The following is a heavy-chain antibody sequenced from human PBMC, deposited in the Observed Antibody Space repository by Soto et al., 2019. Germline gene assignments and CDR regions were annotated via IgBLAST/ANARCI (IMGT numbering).Heavy chain of an antibody. CDR3: AKGSVVVVAEFDA. CDR1: GFTFNNYA. D-gene: IGHD2-21*01. CDR2: ISSSGDST. Sequence: EVQLLESGGDLVQPGVSRRLSCAASGFTFNNYAMSWVRQAPGKGLEWVSAISSSGDSTYYADSVKGRFTISRDNAKNTVYLQMNNLRAEDTAVYYCAKGSVVVVAEFDAWAQGTLVTVSS. V-gene: IGHV3-23*01. J-gene: IGHJ4*02.